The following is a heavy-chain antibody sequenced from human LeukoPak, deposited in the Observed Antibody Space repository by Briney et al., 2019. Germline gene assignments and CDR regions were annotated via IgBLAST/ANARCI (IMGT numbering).Heavy chain of an antibody. CDR1: GYSFTSYW. V-gene: IGHV5-51*01. CDR2: IYPGDSDT. J-gene: IGHJ4*02. Sequence: GESLQISCQGSGYSFTSYWIGWVRQMPGKGREWMGIIYPGDSDTRYSPSFQGQVTISADKSISTAYLQWSSLKASDTAMYYCARQCSSTSCHNWGQGTLVTVSS. D-gene: IGHD2-2*02. CDR3: ARQCSSTSCHN.